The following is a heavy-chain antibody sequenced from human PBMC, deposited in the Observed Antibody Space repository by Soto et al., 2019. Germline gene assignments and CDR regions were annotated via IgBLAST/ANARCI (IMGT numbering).Heavy chain of an antibody. CDR2: IIPIFGTV. Sequence: SVKVSCKASGGTFSSYAISWVRQAPGQGLEWMGGIIPIFGTVNYAQKFQGRVTITADKSTSTAYMELSSLRSEDTAVYYCARESIGYYYDSSGPDAFDIWGQGTMVTVSS. CDR1: GGTFSSYA. CDR3: ARESIGYYYDSSGPDAFDI. V-gene: IGHV1-69*06. D-gene: IGHD3-22*01. J-gene: IGHJ3*02.